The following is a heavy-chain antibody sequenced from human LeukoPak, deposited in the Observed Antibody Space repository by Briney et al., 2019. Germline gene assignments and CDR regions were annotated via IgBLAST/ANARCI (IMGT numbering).Heavy chain of an antibody. Sequence: GGSLRLSCSASGFTFSSFSMFWVRQAPGKGLEWLSYISSTSRNIYYADSVKGRFTISRDNSKNTLYLQMNSLRAEDTAVYYCAKEPNKLGYCSSTSCYDQYFDYWGQGTLVTVSS. D-gene: IGHD2-2*01. V-gene: IGHV3-48*01. CDR2: ISSTSRNI. CDR3: AKEPNKLGYCSSTSCYDQYFDY. CDR1: GFTFSSFS. J-gene: IGHJ4*02.